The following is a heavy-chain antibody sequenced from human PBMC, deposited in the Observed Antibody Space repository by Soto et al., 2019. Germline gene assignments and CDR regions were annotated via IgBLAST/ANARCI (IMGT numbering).Heavy chain of an antibody. Sequence: SETLSLTCPVSGGSISSGGSYWSWIRQHPGKGLEWIGYIYYSGSTYYNPCLKSRVTISVDTSKNQFSLKLSSVTAADTAVYYCARGLADYDILTGYYGLDGMDVWGQGTTVTVSS. V-gene: IGHV4-31*03. CDR1: GGSISSGGSY. D-gene: IGHD3-9*01. CDR3: ARGLADYDILTGYYGLDGMDV. CDR2: IYYSGST. J-gene: IGHJ6*02.